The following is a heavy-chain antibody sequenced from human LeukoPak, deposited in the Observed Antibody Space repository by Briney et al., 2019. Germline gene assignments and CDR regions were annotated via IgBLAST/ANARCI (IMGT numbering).Heavy chain of an antibody. CDR2: ISPVSSYT. CDR3: VRDVSRRIGMDV. Sequence: GGSLRLSCLASGSSFNSYTMNWVREAPGKGLEWVSTISPVSSYTWYAESVKGRFTISRDNPKNSLYLQMDSLRAEDTAVYYCVRDVSRRIGMDVWGQGTTVTVSS. J-gene: IGHJ6*02. V-gene: IGHV3-21*01. D-gene: IGHD2/OR15-2a*01. CDR1: GSSFNSYT.